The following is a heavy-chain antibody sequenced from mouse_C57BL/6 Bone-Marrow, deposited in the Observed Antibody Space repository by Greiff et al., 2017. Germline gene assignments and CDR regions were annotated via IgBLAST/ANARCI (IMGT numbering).Heavy chain of an antibody. J-gene: IGHJ2*01. D-gene: IGHD6-2*01. CDR3: AREVSY. CDR2: ISYDGSN. CDR1: GYSITSGYY. V-gene: IGHV3-6*01. Sequence: EESGPGLVKPSQSLSLTCSVTGYSITSGYYWNRLRQFPGNKLEWMGYISYDGSNNYNPSLKNRISITRDTSKNQFFLKLNSVTTEDTATYYCAREVSYWGQGTTLTVSS.